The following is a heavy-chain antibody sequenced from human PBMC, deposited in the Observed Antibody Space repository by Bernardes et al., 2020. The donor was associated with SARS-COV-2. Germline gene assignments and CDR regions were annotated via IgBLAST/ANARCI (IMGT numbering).Heavy chain of an antibody. J-gene: IGHJ4*02. CDR2: ITESDTTT. D-gene: IGHD5-12*01. CDR3: AKVGDGYDYDY. V-gene: IGHV3-23*01. CDR1: VFIFSSNA. Sequence: GSIRLPYAASVFIFSSNAMSWVRPAPGKGLEWVSTITESDTTTFHADAVKGRFTVSRDNSKNTLYLQMNNLRAEDTAVYYCAKVGDGYDYDYWGRGTLVTVSS.